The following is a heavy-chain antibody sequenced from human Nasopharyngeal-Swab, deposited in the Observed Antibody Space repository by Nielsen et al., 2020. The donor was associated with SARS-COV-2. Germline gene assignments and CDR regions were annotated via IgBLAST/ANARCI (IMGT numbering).Heavy chain of an antibody. CDR1: GLAFSLTW. CDR3: VKIGYCADGVCYPDY. D-gene: IGHD2-8*01. J-gene: IGHJ4*02. Sequence: GGSLRLSCGASGLAFSLTWMNWVRQAPGKGLEWVGRIKGRAHGETTDYAAYVKGRFTISRDDSKSTLFLQMDSLRTEDTAVYYCVKIGYCADGVCYPDYWGQGTLVTVSS. CDR2: IKGRAHGETT. V-gene: IGHV3-15*07.